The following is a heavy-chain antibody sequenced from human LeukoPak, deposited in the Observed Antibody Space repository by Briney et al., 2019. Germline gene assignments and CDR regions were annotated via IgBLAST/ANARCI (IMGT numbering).Heavy chain of an antibody. V-gene: IGHV4-59*01. D-gene: IGHD6-19*01. Sequence: SETLSLTCTVSGGSISGYYWTWIRQPPGKGLEWIGYISYSGSTNYNPSLKSRVTISVDTSNNQFSLKLSSVTAADTAVYYCARSRSGWPLDYWGQGTLVTVSS. CDR3: ARSRSGWPLDY. CDR1: GGSISGYY. CDR2: ISYSGST. J-gene: IGHJ4*02.